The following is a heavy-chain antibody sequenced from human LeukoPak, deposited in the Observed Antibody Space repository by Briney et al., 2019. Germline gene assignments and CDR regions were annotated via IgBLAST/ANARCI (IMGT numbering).Heavy chain of an antibody. CDR2: IYYSGST. CDR3: ARPRYNWNEPPGY. Sequence: SETLSLTCTVSGGSISSYYWSWIRQPPGKGLEWIGYIYYSGSTSYNPSLKSRVTISVDTSKNQFSLKLSSVTAADTAVYYCARPRYNWNEPPGYWGQGTLVTVSS. D-gene: IGHD1-20*01. V-gene: IGHV4-59*01. J-gene: IGHJ4*02. CDR1: GGSISSYY.